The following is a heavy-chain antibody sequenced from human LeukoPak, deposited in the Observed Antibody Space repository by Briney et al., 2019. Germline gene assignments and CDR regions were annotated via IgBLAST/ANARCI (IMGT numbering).Heavy chain of an antibody. CDR2: FDPGSSET. CDR3: ATISVTYYEGFDP. Sequence: ASVKVSCKVSGSTLTDVSIHWVRQAPGKGLEWMGGFDPGSSETTFAQKFQGRLTMTEDTSTDTVYIDLTSLTSEDTAVYYCATISVTYYEGFDPWGQGTLVTVSS. CDR1: GSTLTDVS. V-gene: IGHV1-24*01. J-gene: IGHJ5*02. D-gene: IGHD3-3*01.